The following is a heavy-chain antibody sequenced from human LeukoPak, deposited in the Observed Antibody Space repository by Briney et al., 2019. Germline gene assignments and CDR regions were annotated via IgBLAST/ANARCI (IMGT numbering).Heavy chain of an antibody. CDR2: IKQDGSEK. V-gene: IGHV3-7*01. CDR1: GFTFSNYW. D-gene: IGHD5-18*01. J-gene: IGHJ4*02. CDR3: ARGGSGYSYGKIDY. Sequence: PGGSLRLSCAASGFTFSNYWMNWVRQAPGKGLEWVANIKQDGSEKYYVDSVKGRFSISRDNAKNSLYLQMSSLRAEDTAVYYCARGGSGYSYGKIDYWGQGTLVTVPS.